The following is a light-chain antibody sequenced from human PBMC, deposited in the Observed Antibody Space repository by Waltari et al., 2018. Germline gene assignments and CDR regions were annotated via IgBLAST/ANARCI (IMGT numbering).Light chain of an antibody. CDR2: HAS. CDR3: QQYVESPAT. J-gene: IGKJ1*01. CDR1: QSVTLY. V-gene: IGKV3-20*01. Sequence: EIVLTQSPGTVSLSPGDRATFSCWASQSVTLYLAWYQQKPGQAPRLLIYHASTRATGIPDWFSGSGSGTDFSRTISRLEPEDIGMYYCQQYVESPATFGQGTKVEIK.